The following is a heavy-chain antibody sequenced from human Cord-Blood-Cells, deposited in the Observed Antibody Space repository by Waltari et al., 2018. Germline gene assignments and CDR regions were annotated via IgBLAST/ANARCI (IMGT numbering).Heavy chain of an antibody. CDR2: IIPIFGTA. D-gene: IGHD2-2*01. CDR1: GGTFSSYA. CDR3: ARVAACSSTSCFDY. Sequence: QVQLVQSGAEVKKPGSSVKVSCKASGGTFSSYAISWVRQAPGQGLEWMGGIIPIFGTANYAQKFQGRVTITADESTSTAYMELSSLRSEDTAVYYCARVAACSSTSCFDYWGQGTLVTVSS. V-gene: IGHV1-69*01. J-gene: IGHJ4*02.